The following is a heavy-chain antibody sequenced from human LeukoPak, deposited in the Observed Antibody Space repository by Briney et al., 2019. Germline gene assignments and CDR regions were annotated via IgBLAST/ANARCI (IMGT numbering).Heavy chain of an antibody. J-gene: IGHJ4*02. D-gene: IGHD4-17*01. CDR2: IIPIFGTA. CDR3: ARDLTTTGKLD. Sequence: WASVKVSCKASGGTFSSYAISWVRQAPGQGLEWMGGIIPIFGTANYAQKFQGRVTITADESTSTAYMELSSLRSEDTAVYYRARDLTTTGKLDWGQGTLVTVSS. CDR1: GGTFSSYA. V-gene: IGHV1-69*13.